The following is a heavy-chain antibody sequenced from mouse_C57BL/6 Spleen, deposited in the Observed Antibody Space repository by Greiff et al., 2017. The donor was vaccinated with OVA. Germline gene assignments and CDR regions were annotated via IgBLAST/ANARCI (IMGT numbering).Heavy chain of an antibody. CDR3: ARSWDYDGSWFAY. CDR2: IYPGDGDT. J-gene: IGHJ3*01. CDR1: GYAFSSSW. Sequence: QVQLQQSGPELVTPGASVTISCKASGYAFSSSWMNWVKQRPGKGLEWIGRIYPGDGDTNYNGQFKGKATLTADKSSSTAYMQLSSLTSEDSTVYFGARSWDYDGSWFAYWGQGTLVTVSA. V-gene: IGHV1-82*01. D-gene: IGHD2-4*01.